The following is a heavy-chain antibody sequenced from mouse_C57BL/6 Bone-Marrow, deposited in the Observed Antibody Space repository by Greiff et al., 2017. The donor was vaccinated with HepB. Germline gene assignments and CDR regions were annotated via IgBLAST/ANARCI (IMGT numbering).Heavy chain of an antibody. Sequence: VQLQQSGPELVKPGASVKISCKASGYAFSSSWMNWVKQRPGKGLEWIRRIYPGDGDTNYNGKFKGKATLTADKSSSTAYMQLSSLTSEDSAVYFCARNWDWYFDVWGTGTTVTVSS. CDR2: IYPGDGDT. CDR1: GYAFSSSW. V-gene: IGHV1-82*01. CDR3: ARNWDWYFDV. D-gene: IGHD4-1*01. J-gene: IGHJ1*03.